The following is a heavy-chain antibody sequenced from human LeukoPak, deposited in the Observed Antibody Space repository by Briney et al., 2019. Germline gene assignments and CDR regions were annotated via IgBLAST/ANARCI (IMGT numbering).Heavy chain of an antibody. CDR2: ISYDGSIK. J-gene: IGHJ4*02. V-gene: IGHV3-30-3*01. CDR3: ARVQGPDLGYCTSTSCYISY. D-gene: IGHD2-2*02. Sequence: GRSLRLSCAASGFTFSTYALHWVRQAPGKGLEWVAVISYDGSIKYYVDSVKGRFTISRDNSKNTLYLQMNSLRAEDTAVYYCARVQGPDLGYCTSTSCYISYWGQGTLVTVSS. CDR1: GFTFSTYA.